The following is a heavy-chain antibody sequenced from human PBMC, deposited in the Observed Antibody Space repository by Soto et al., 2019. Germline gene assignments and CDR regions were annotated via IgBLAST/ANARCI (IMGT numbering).Heavy chain of an antibody. J-gene: IGHJ6*02. Sequence: QVQLQESGPGLVKPSQTLSLTCTVSGGSISSGDYYWSWIRQPPGKGLEWIGYIYYSGSTYYNPSLKSRVTISVDTSKNQFSLKLSSVTAADTAVYYCARVESGITMVRGVRNYYYGMDVWGQGTTVTVSS. D-gene: IGHD3-10*01. CDR1: GGSISSGDYY. CDR3: ARVESGITMVRGVRNYYYGMDV. CDR2: IYYSGST. V-gene: IGHV4-30-4*01.